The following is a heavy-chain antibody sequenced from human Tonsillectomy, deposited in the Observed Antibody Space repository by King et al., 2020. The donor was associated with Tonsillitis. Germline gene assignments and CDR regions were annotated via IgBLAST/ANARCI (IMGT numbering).Heavy chain of an antibody. J-gene: IGHJ4*02. Sequence: VQLVESGAEVKKPGASMKVSCKASGYTFTGYYMHWVRQAPGQGLEWMGWINPNSGGTNYAQKFQGRVTMTRDTSISTAYMELSRLRSDDTAVYYCAREREAANDDFWSGYYGVVYYWGQGTLVTVSS. CDR1: GYTFTGYY. V-gene: IGHV1-2*02. CDR2: INPNSGGT. D-gene: IGHD3-3*01. CDR3: AREREAANDDFWSGYYGVVYY.